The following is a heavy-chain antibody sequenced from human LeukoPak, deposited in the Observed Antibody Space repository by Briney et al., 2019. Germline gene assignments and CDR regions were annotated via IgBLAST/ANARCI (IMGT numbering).Heavy chain of an antibody. V-gene: IGHV3-33*08. J-gene: IGHJ4*02. CDR2: IWYGGSNK. CDR3: ARERVYGGGSCWDY. Sequence: GGSLRLSCAASGFPFSNFAMNWVRQAPGKGLEWVAVIWYGGSNKYYADSVKGRFTISRDNSKNTLYLQMNSLRAEDTAVYYCARERVYGGGSCWDYWGQGTLVTVSS. D-gene: IGHD2-15*01. CDR1: GFPFSNFA.